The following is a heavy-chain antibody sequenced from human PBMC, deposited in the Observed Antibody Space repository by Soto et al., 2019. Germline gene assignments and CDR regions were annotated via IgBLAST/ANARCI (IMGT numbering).Heavy chain of an antibody. CDR2: INHSGRT. J-gene: IGHJ4*02. CDR1: GGSFSDYY. V-gene: IGHV4-34*01. Sequence: QVQLQQWGAGLLKPSETLSLTCAVYGGSFSDYYWTWIRQPPGKGLEWIGEINHSGRTNCNPSLKSRVTISVDTSKNQFSLKLSSVSAADTAVYYCARASNKHGYSYGPDYWGQGPLVTVSS. CDR3: ARASNKHGYSYGPDY. D-gene: IGHD5-18*01.